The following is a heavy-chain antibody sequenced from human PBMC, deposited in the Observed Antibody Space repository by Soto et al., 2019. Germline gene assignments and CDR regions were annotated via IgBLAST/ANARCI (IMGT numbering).Heavy chain of an antibody. CDR2: IDYSGSP. CDR3: ARRYGPGFAC. J-gene: IGHJ4*02. V-gene: IGHV4-59*08. D-gene: IGHD4-17*01. CDR1: GGSISSYY. Sequence: QVQLQESGPGLVKPSETLSLTCTVSGGSISSYYWSWIRQPPGKGLEWTGYIDYSGSPNYNPTLRRPFTISAVTSKNPFPLKPSSVSAAATAVYQCARRYGPGFACWGPGTMVTVSS.